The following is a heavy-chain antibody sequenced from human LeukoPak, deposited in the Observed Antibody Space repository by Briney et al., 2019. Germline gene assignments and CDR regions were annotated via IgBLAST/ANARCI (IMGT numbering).Heavy chain of an antibody. CDR2: INSDGSST. J-gene: IGHJ4*02. D-gene: IGHD1-26*01. Sequence: PGGSLRLSCAASGFTFSSYWMHWVRQAPGKGLVWVSRINSDGSSTSYADSVKGRFTISRDNAKNTLYLQMNGLRAEDTAVFYCARTQYSGSKLDYWGQGILVTVSS. CDR3: ARTQYSGSKLDY. V-gene: IGHV3-74*01. CDR1: GFTFSSYW.